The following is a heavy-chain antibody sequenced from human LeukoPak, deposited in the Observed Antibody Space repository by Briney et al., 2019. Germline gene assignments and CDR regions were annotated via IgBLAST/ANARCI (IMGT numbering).Heavy chain of an antibody. CDR1: GFTFSSYS. J-gene: IGHJ4*02. Sequence: GGSLRLSCAASGFTFSSYSMNWVRQAPGKGLEWVSYISSSSTIYYADSVKGRFTISRDNAKNSLYLQMNSLRAEDTAVYYCAREGYSSGWYKGNDYWGQGTLVTVSS. CDR2: ISSSSTI. V-gene: IGHV3-48*01. CDR3: AREGYSSGWYKGNDY. D-gene: IGHD6-19*01.